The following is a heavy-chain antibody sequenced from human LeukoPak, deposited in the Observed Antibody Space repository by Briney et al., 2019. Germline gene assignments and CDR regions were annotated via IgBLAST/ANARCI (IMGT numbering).Heavy chain of an antibody. CDR1: GGTFSSYA. J-gene: IGHJ4*02. CDR3: ARNGIVGATDFDY. D-gene: IGHD1-26*01. V-gene: IGHV1-69*06. CDR2: IIPIFGTA. Sequence: ASVKVSCKASGGTFSSYAISWVRQAPGQGLEWMGGIIPIFGTANYAQKFQGRVTITADKSTSTAYMELSSLRSEDTAVYYCARNGIVGATDFDYWGQGTLVTVSS.